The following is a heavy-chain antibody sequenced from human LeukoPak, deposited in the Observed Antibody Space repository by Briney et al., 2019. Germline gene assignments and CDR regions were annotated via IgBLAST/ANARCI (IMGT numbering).Heavy chain of an antibody. Sequence: GASVKVSCKASGYTFTSYGISWVRQAPGQGLEWMGWMNPNSGNTGYAQKFQGRVTMTRNTSISTAYMELSSLRSEDTAVYYCARGLLREFDYWGQGTLVTVSS. D-gene: IGHD1-26*01. J-gene: IGHJ4*02. V-gene: IGHV1-8*02. CDR2: MNPNSGNT. CDR1: GYTFTSYG. CDR3: ARGLLREFDY.